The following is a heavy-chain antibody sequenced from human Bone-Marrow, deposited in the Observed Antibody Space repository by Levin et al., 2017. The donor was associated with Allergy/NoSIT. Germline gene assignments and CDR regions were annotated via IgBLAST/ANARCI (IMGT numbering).Heavy chain of an antibody. CDR2: ISSSSSTI. D-gene: IGHD3-10*01. CDR1: GFTFSSYS. V-gene: IGHV3-48*02. J-gene: IGHJ6*03. Sequence: GGSLRLSCAASGFTFSSYSMNWVRQAPGKGLEWVSYISSSSSTIYYADSVKGRFTISRDNAKNSLYLQMNSLRDEDTAVYYCETYYYGSGSTLYMDVWGKGTTVTVSS. CDR3: ETYYYGSGSTLYMDV.